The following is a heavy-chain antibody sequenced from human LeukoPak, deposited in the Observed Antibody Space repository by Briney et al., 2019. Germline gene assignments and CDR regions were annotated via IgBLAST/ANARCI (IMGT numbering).Heavy chain of an antibody. J-gene: IGHJ4*02. CDR2: IYYSGST. D-gene: IGHD5-12*01. Sequence: SETLSLTCTVSGGSISSYYWSWIRQPPGKGLEWIGYIYYSGSTNYNPSLKSRVTISVDTSKNQFSLKLSSVTAADTAVYYCARHIKSGYDLYYFDYWGQGTLVTVSS. CDR3: ARHIKSGYDLYYFDY. CDR1: GGSISSYY. V-gene: IGHV4-59*08.